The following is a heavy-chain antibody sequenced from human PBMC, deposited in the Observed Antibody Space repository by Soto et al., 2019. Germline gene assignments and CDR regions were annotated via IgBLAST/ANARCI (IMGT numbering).Heavy chain of an antibody. J-gene: IGHJ4*02. CDR1: GYSFTSYW. V-gene: IGHV5-51*01. CDR3: TRHSKKRITMVRGVITTPDY. CDR2: IYPGDSDT. Sequence: GESLKISCKGSGYSFTSYWIGWVRQMPGKGLEWMGIIYPGDSDTGYSPSFQGQVTISADKSISTAYLQWSSLKASDTAMYYCTRHSKKRITMVRGVITTPDYWGQGTLVTVSS. D-gene: IGHD3-10*01.